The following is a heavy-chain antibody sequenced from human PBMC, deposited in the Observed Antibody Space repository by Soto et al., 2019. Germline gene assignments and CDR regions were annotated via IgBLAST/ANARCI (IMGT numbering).Heavy chain of an antibody. CDR3: ARDAGDSVVLRGIDYYYGIDV. CDR1: GYTFTSYD. J-gene: IGHJ6*02. CDR2: MNPNSGNT. D-gene: IGHD2-15*01. Sequence: ASVKVSCKASGYTFTSYDINWVRQATGQGLEWMGWMNPNSGNTGYAQKFQGRVTMTRNTSISTAYMELSSLRSEDTAVYYCARDAGDSVVLRGIDYYYGIDVWGQGTTVSVSS. V-gene: IGHV1-8*01.